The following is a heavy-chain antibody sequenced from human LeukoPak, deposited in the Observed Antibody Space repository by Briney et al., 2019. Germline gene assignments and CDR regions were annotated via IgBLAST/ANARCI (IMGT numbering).Heavy chain of an antibody. J-gene: IGHJ4*02. CDR2: ISAYNGNT. D-gene: IGHD5-18*01. V-gene: IGHV1-18*01. Sequence: ASVKVSCTASGYTFTSYGISWVRQAPGQGLEWMGWISAYNGNTNYAQKLQGRVTMTTDTSTSTAYMELRSLRSDGTAVYYCARAGHRYSYGYKGFCDYWGQGTLVTVSS. CDR3: ARAGHRYSYGYKGFCDY. CDR1: GYTFTSYG.